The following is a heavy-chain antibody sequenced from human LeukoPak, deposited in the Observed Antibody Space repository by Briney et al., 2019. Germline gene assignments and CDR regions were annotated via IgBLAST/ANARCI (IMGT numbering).Heavy chain of an antibody. Sequence: ASVEVSCKTSGYSENFYGITWVRQVAGQGLEWMGWISAQHGQTEYAPNSQDRVTMTTDTYTNTAYMELRSLRSDDTAVYYCARDRNFYYDSSGSYFDYWGQGTLVTVSS. J-gene: IGHJ4*02. CDR3: ARDRNFYYDSSGSYFDY. CDR1: GYSENFYG. CDR2: ISAQHGQT. D-gene: IGHD3-22*01. V-gene: IGHV1-18*01.